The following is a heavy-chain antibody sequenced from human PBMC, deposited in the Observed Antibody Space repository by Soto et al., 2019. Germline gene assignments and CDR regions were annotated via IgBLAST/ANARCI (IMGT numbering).Heavy chain of an antibody. CDR1: GGSFSGYY. J-gene: IGHJ4*02. V-gene: IGHV4-34*01. Sequence: SETLSLTCAVYGGSFSGYYWSWIRQPPGEGLEWIGEINHSGSTNYNPSLKSRVTISVDTSKNQFSLKLSSVTAADTAVYYCARSYGSGSYDYWGQGTLVTVSS. D-gene: IGHD3-10*01. CDR3: ARSYGSGSYDY. CDR2: INHSGST.